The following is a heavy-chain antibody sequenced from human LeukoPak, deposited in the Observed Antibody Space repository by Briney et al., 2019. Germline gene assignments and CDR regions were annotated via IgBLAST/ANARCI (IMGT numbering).Heavy chain of an antibody. Sequence: GGSLRLSCAASGFTFDDYGMSWVRQAPGKGLEWVSGINWNGGSTGYADSVKGRFTISRDNAKNSLYLQMNSLRAEDTAVYYCARDSGLRLGELSHIDYWGQGTLVTVSS. CDR3: ARDSGLRLGELSHIDY. J-gene: IGHJ4*02. CDR2: INWNGGST. CDR1: GFTFDDYG. D-gene: IGHD3-16*02. V-gene: IGHV3-20*04.